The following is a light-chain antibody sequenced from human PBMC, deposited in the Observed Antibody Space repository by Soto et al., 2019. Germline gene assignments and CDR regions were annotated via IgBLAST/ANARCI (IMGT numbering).Light chain of an antibody. Sequence: QSALTQPPSGSRSPGQSVTISCTGTSSDVGGYNYVSWYQQHPGKAPKVIIYEVSKRPSGVPDRFSGSKSGSTASLTVSGLQAEDEADYYCSSYAVTNIFVFGTGTKVTVL. CDR2: EVS. V-gene: IGLV2-8*01. CDR3: SSYAVTNIFV. J-gene: IGLJ1*01. CDR1: SSDVGGYNY.